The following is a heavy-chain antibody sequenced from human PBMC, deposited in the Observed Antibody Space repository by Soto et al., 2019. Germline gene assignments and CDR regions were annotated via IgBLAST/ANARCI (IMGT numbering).Heavy chain of an antibody. D-gene: IGHD5-12*01. V-gene: IGHV4-59*08. CDR2: IYYSGST. J-gene: IGHJ4*02. Sequence: SETLSLTCTVSGGSISSYYWSWIRQPPGKGLEWIGYIYYSGSTNYNPSLKSRVTISVDTSKNQFSLKLSSVTAADTAVYYCARASVEMATIDYWGQGTLVTVSS. CDR3: ARASVEMATIDY. CDR1: GGSISSYY.